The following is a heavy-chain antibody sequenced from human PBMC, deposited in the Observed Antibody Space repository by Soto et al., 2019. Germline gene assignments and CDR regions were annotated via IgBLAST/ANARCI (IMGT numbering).Heavy chain of an antibody. CDR2: ISGSGGAT. J-gene: IGHJ4*02. CDR1: GFSFSSSA. V-gene: IGHV3-23*01. D-gene: IGHD3-3*01. Sequence: PGGSLRLSCEASGFSFSSSAMNWVRQAPGEGLEWISVISGSGGATYFADSVKGRFTISRDNSKNTLYLQMNSLRAEDTAVYYCAKATLRVVHPLVFDHWGQGSLVTVSS. CDR3: AKATLRVVHPLVFDH.